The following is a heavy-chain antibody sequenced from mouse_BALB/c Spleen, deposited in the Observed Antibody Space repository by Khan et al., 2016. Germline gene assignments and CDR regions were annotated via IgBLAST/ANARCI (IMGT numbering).Heavy chain of an antibody. V-gene: IGHV14-3*02. J-gene: IGHJ3*01. CDR3: AKVGGGYAFAY. CDR2: IDPANGNT. D-gene: IGHD1-2*01. Sequence: VQLQASGAELVKPGASVKLSCTASGFNIKDTYMHWVKQRPEQGLEWIGRIDPANGNTKYDPKFQGKATITADTSSNTAYLQRSSRTSEDTAGYYCAKVGGGYAFAYWGQGTLVTVSA. CDR1: GFNIKDTY.